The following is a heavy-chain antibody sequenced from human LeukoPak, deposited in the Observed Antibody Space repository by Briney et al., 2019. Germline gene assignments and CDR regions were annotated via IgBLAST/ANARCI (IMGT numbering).Heavy chain of an antibody. CDR2: IGTAGDT. Sequence: GGSLRLSCAASGFTFSSYDMNWVRQATGKGLEWVSAIGTAGDTYYPGSVKGRFTISRENAKNSLYLQMNSLRAGDTAVYYCARAGSSWYGGANGMDVWGQGTTVTVSS. V-gene: IGHV3-13*01. J-gene: IGHJ6*02. CDR3: ARAGSSWYGGANGMDV. D-gene: IGHD6-13*01. CDR1: GFTFSSYD.